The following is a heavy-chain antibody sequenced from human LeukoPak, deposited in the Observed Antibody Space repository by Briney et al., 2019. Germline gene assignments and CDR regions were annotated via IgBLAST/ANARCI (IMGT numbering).Heavy chain of an antibody. CDR2: ISSSSSYI. J-gene: IGHJ6*03. D-gene: IGHD3-3*01. CDR1: GFTFSSYS. CDR3: ARGGRGVNYYYMDV. Sequence: GGSLRLSCAASGFTFSSYSMNWVRQAPGKGLEWVSSISSSSSYIYYADSVKGRFTISRDNAKNSLYLQMNSLRAEDTAVYYCARGGRGVNYYYMDVWGKGTTVTVSS. V-gene: IGHV3-21*01.